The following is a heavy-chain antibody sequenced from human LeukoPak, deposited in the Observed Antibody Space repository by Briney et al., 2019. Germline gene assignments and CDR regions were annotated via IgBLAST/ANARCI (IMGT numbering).Heavy chain of an antibody. V-gene: IGHV3-21*04. CDR3: ARDRSWNYEVDY. D-gene: IGHD1-7*01. J-gene: IGHJ4*02. Sequence: GGSLRLSCAASGFTFSSYSMNWVRQAPGKGLEWVSSISSSSSYIYYADSVKGRFTISRDNAKNSLYLQMNSLRAEDTAVYYCARDRSWNYEVDYWGQGTLVTVSS. CDR1: GFTFSSYS. CDR2: ISSSSSYI.